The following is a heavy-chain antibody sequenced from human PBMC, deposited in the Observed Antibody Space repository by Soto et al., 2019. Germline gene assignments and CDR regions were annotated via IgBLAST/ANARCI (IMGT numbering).Heavy chain of an antibody. V-gene: IGHV1-3*01. Sequence: ASVKVSCKASGYTFTNYAMHWVRQAPGQRLEWMGWINAGNGNTKYSQKFQGRVTITRDTSASTAYMELSSLRSEDTAVYYCARGGIAAAGFPFDYWGQGTLVTVSS. J-gene: IGHJ4*02. CDR3: ARGGIAAAGFPFDY. CDR2: INAGNGNT. D-gene: IGHD6-13*01. CDR1: GYTFTNYA.